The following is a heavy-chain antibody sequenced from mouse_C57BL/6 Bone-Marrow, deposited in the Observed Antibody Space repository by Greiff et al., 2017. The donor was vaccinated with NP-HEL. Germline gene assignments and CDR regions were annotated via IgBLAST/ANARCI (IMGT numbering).Heavy chain of an antibody. Sequence: EVKLQESGAELVRPGASVKLSCTASGFNIKDDYMHWVQQRPEQGLEWIGWIDPENGDTEYASKFQGKATITADTSSHTAYLQLSSLTSEDTAVYYWTTEGLQREFAYWRQGTLVTVSA. CDR3: TTEGLQREFAY. J-gene: IGHJ3*01. CDR2: IDPENGDT. D-gene: IGHD1-1*01. V-gene: IGHV14-4*01. CDR1: GFNIKDDY.